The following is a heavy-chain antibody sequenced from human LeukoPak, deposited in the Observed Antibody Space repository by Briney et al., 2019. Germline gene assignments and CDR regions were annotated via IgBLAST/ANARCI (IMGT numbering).Heavy chain of an antibody. CDR1: GYTFTSYG. J-gene: IGHJ3*02. Sequence: GASVKVSCKASGYTFTSYGISWVRQAPGQGLEWMGWISAYNGNTNYAQKLQGRVTMTTDTSTSTAYMELRSLRSDDTAVYYCARAYYYDSSGYPDAFDIWGQGTMVTVSS. D-gene: IGHD3-22*01. V-gene: IGHV1-18*01. CDR2: ISAYNGNT. CDR3: ARAYYYDSSGYPDAFDI.